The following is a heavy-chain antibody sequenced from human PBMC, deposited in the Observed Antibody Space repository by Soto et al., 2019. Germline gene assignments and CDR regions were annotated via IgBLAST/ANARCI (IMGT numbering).Heavy chain of an antibody. V-gene: IGHV3-33*01. D-gene: IGHD6-6*01. CDR2: IWYDGSNK. CDR1: GFTFSSYG. J-gene: IGHJ6*02. CDR3: ARYLAARIDPATYYYYGMDV. Sequence: GGSLRLSCAASGFTFSSYGMHWVRQAPGKGLEWVAVIWYDGSNKYYADSVKGRFTISRANSKNTLYLQMNSLRAEDTAVYYCARYLAARIDPATYYYYGMDVWGQGTTVTVSS.